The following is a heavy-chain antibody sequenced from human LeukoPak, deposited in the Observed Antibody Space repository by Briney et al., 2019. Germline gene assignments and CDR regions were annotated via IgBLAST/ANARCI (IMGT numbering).Heavy chain of an antibody. D-gene: IGHD2-15*01. CDR3: ARPSAGGSAYYAMDV. J-gene: IGHJ6*02. CDR1: GGGISSYY. Sequence: SETLSLTCTVSGGGISSYYWSWIRQPPGKGLEWIGYVYYSGSTNYNPYLKSRVTISVDTSKHQFSLKLNSVTAADTAVYYCARPSAGGSAYYAMDVWGQGTTVTVSS. V-gene: IGHV4-59*01. CDR2: VYYSGST.